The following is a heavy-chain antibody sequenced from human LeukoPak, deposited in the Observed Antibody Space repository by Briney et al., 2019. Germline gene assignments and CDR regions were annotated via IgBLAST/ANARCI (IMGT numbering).Heavy chain of an antibody. V-gene: IGHV1-2*02. CDR1: GYTFTDYN. Sequence: ASVKVSCKASGYTFTDYNMHWVGQAPGQGLEWMGWINPNNGSTNYAQKFQGRVTMTRDTSISPAYMELSRLRSDDTAVYYCARGAVCSSTSCPFDYWGREPWSPSPQ. CDR2: INPNNGST. J-gene: IGHJ4*02. D-gene: IGHD2-2*01. CDR3: ARGAVCSSTSCPFDY.